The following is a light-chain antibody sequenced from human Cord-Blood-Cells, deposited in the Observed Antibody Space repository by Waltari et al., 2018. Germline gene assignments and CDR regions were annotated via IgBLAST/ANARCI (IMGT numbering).Light chain of an antibody. J-gene: IGLJ2*01. V-gene: IGLV2-8*01. CDR2: EVS. Sequence: QSSLTQPPSASGSPGQSVTISCPGTSSDVGGYNYVSWYQQHPGKAPKLMIYEVSKRPSGVPDRFSGSKSGNTASLTVSGLQAEYEADYYCSSYAGSNNLGVFGGGTKLTVL. CDR3: SSYAGSNNLGV. CDR1: SSDVGGYNY.